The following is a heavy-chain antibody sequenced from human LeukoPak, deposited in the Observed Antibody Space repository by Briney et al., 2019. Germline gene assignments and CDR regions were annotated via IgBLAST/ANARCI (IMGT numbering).Heavy chain of an antibody. V-gene: IGHV3-74*01. CDR3: TSFFETN. CDR2: VNNDGSAT. CDR1: RFIFTNYW. Sequence: GGSLRLSCAASRFIFTNYWIHWVRQAPGKGLVWVSHVNNDGSATSYADSVKGRFTISRDSAKNTVYLHMNSLRVEDTAVYYCTSFFETNWGQGTLVTVSS. D-gene: IGHD2/OR15-2a*01. J-gene: IGHJ4*02.